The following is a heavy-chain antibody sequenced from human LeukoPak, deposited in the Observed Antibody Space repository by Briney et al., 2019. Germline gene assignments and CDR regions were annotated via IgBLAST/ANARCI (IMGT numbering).Heavy chain of an antibody. CDR3: ARDLNSYYYDSSGYYPFDY. Sequence: PGGSLRLSCAASGFTFRSYSMNWVRQAPGKGLEWVSSISSSSSYIYYADSVQGRFTISRDNAKNSLYLQMNSLRAEDTAVYYCARDLNSYYYDSSGYYPFDYWGQGTLVTVSS. V-gene: IGHV3-21*01. CDR2: ISSSSSYI. D-gene: IGHD3-22*01. J-gene: IGHJ4*02. CDR1: GFTFRSYS.